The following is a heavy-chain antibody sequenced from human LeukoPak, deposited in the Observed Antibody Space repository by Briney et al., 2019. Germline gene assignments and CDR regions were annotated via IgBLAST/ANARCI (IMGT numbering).Heavy chain of an antibody. CDR2: IYPGDSDT. J-gene: IGHJ4*02. Sequence: GESLKISCKGSGYTFTSYWIGWVRQMPGKGLEWMGIIYPGDSDTRYSPSFQGQVTISADKSISTAYLQWSSLKASDTAMYYCARRRDLYSGSYYPFDYWGQGTLVTVSS. V-gene: IGHV5-51*01. D-gene: IGHD1-26*01. CDR1: GYTFTSYW. CDR3: ARRRDLYSGSYYPFDY.